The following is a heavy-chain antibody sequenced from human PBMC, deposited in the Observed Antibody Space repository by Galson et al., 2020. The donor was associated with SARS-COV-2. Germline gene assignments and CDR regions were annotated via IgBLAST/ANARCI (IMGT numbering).Heavy chain of an antibody. J-gene: IGHJ4*02. V-gene: IGHV3-21*01. D-gene: IGHD6-6*01. CDR2: ISSSSSYI. Sequence: GGSLRLSCAASGFTFSSYSMNWVRQAPGKGLEWVSSISSSSSYIYYADSVKGRFTISRDNAKNSLYLQMNSLRAEDTAVYYCARETRPYSSSGLSYWGQGTLVTVSS. CDR3: ARETRPYSSSGLSY. CDR1: GFTFSSYS.